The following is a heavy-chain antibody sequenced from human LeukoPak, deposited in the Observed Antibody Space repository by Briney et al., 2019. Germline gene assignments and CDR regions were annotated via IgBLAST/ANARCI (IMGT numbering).Heavy chain of an antibody. D-gene: IGHD6-13*01. CDR1: GGSISSSSYY. V-gene: IGHV4-39*07. J-gene: IGHJ6*03. CDR3: ARVVAAAAPMRGDYYYMDV. Sequence: PSETLSLTCTVSGGSISSSSYYWGWIRQPPGKGLEWIGSIYYSGSTYYNPSLKSRVTISVDTSKNQFSLKLSSVTAADTAVYYCARVVAAAAPMRGDYYYMDVWGKGTTVTISS. CDR2: IYYSGST.